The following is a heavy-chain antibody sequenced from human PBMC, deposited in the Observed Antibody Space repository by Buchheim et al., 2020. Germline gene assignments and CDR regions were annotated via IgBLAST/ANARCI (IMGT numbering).Heavy chain of an antibody. Sequence: EVQLLESGGGLVQPGGSLRLSCAASGFTFSSYVMSWVRQAPGKGLEWVSAITGSGGSKYYADSVKGRFTISRDNSKNTLYLQMNSLRAEDTAVYYCATLTPYSNSVRYNRFDPWGQGTL. J-gene: IGHJ5*02. CDR3: ATLTPYSNSVRYNRFDP. CDR2: ITGSGGSK. D-gene: IGHD6-6*01. CDR1: GFTFSSYV. V-gene: IGHV3-23*01.